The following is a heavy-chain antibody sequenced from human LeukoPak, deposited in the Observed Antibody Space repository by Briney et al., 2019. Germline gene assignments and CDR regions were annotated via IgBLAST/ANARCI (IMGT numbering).Heavy chain of an antibody. CDR2: INPNSGAT. V-gene: IGHV1-2*02. CDR1: GYTFTAYF. J-gene: IGHJ4*02. D-gene: IGHD4-11*01. Sequence: ASVKVSCKASGYTFTAYFIHWVRQAPGQGLEWMGWINPNSGATHYEWNFQGRVTMTRDTSISTAYMELSSLRSDDTAVYYCTRPPTITTWRIFDFWGQGTLATVSS. CDR3: TRPPTITTWRIFDF.